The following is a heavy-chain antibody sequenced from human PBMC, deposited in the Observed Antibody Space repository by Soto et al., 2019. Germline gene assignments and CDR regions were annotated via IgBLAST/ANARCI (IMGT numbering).Heavy chain of an antibody. Sequence: QVQLVQSGAEVKKPESSVKVSCKAPGGTFSTYAISWVRQAPGQGLEWMGGIIPMFGTANYAQRFQDRVMITADESTKTVYMELSSLRSEDTAVYFCAIEIQLWLRRINNGYSGWGQGTLVTVSS. CDR3: AIEIQLWLRRINNGYSG. CDR2: IIPMFGTA. V-gene: IGHV1-69*12. CDR1: GGTFSTYA. J-gene: IGHJ4*02. D-gene: IGHD5-18*01.